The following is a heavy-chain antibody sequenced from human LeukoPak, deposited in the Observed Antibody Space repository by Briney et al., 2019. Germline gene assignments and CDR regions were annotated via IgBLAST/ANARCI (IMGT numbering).Heavy chain of an antibody. CDR1: GFTVSNNY. V-gene: IGHV3-53*01. Sequence: PGGSLRLSCAASGFTVSNNYMSWVRQAPGKGLEWVSIIYSGGSTFYADSVKGRFTISRDNSKNTLYLQMNSLRAEDTAVYYCARVGRKLGYYFDYWGQGTLVTVSS. J-gene: IGHJ4*02. D-gene: IGHD6-6*01. CDR3: ARVGRKLGYYFDY. CDR2: IYSGGST.